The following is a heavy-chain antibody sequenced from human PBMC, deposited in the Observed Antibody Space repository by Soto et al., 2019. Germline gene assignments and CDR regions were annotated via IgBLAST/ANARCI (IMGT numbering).Heavy chain of an antibody. D-gene: IGHD3-3*01. CDR1: GGSISSSSYY. Sequence: QLQLQESGPGLLKPSETLSLTCTVSGGSISSSSYYWGWIRQPPGKGLEWIGSIYYSGSTYYNPSLKSRVTISVDTSKNQFSLKLSSVTAADTAVYYCAREESMSSITIFGVVIYWFDPWGQGTLVTVSS. CDR3: AREESMSSITIFGVVIYWFDP. V-gene: IGHV4-39*02. J-gene: IGHJ5*02. CDR2: IYYSGST.